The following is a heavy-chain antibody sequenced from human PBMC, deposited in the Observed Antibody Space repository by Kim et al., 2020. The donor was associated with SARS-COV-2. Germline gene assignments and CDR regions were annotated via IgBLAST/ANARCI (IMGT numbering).Heavy chain of an antibody. Sequence: SETLSLTCAVYGGSFSGYYWSWIRQPPGKGLEWIGEINHSGSTNYNPSLKSRVTISVDTSKNQFSLKLSSVTAADTAVYYCAREGRIVSTLDYWGQGTLVTVSS. V-gene: IGHV4-34*01. CDR2: INHSGST. CDR3: AREGRIVSTLDY. J-gene: IGHJ4*02. D-gene: IGHD2-21*01. CDR1: GGSFSGYY.